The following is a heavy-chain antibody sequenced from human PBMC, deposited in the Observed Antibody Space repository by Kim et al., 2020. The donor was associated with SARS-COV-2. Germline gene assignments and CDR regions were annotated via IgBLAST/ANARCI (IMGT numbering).Heavy chain of an antibody. J-gene: IGHJ5*02. Sequence: KGRFTISRDKAKNSLYLQMNSLRAEDTAVYYCARGYRDFWSGYYNWFDPWGQGTLVTVSS. CDR3: ARGYRDFWSGYYNWFDP. D-gene: IGHD3-3*01. V-gene: IGHV3-48*03.